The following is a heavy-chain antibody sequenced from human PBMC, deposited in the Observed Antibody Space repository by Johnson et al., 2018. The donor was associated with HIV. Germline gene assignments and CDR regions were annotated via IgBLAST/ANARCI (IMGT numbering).Heavy chain of an antibody. V-gene: IGHV3-33*05. J-gene: IGHJ3*02. D-gene: IGHD3-16*01. Sequence: QVQLVESGGGVVHPGKSLRLSCVGSGFTFSNYWMHWVRQAPAKGLEWVAAISYDGTNKYYADSVKGRFTISRDNSKNSLYLQMNSLRAEDTAVYYCARSVNACRPFDIWGQGTMVTVSS. CDR3: ARSVNACRPFDI. CDR1: GFTFSNYW. CDR2: ISYDGTNK.